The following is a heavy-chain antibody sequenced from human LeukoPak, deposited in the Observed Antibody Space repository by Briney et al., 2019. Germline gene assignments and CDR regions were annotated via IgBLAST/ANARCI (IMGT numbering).Heavy chain of an antibody. CDR1: GFTVSSNY. CDR3: ARERYYYDSSGYYYVRYFDY. J-gene: IGHJ4*02. D-gene: IGHD3-22*01. CDR2: IYSGGST. V-gene: IGHV3-53*01. Sequence: PGGSLRLSCAASGFTVSSNYMSWVRQAPGKGLEWVSVIYSGGSTYYADSVKGRFTISRDNSKNTLYLQMNSLRAEDTAMYYCARERYYYDSSGYYYVRYFDYWGQGTLVTVSS.